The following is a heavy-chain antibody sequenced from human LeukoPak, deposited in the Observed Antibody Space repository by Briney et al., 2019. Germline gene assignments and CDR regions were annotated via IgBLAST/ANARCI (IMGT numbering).Heavy chain of an antibody. D-gene: IGHD3-9*01. CDR1: GGSFSGYY. CDR3: ARDRAYYDILTGYYKSGGYDY. Sequence: SETLSLTCAVYGGSFSGYYWSWIRQPPGKGLEWIGEINHSGSTNYNPSLKSRVTISVDTSKNQFSLKLSSVTAADTAVYYCARDRAYYDILTGYYKSGGYDYWGQGTLVTVSS. CDR2: INHSGST. J-gene: IGHJ4*02. V-gene: IGHV4-34*01.